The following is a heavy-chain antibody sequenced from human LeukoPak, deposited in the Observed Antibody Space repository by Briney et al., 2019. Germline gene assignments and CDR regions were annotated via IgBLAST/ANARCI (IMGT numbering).Heavy chain of an antibody. D-gene: IGHD3-9*01. CDR2: INSDGSST. CDR1: GFTFSSYW. CDR3: ARAYFEYPLWYFDY. Sequence: GGSLRLSCAASGFTFSSYWMHWVRQAPGKGLVWVSRINSDGSSTSYADSVKGRFTISRDNAKNTLYLQMNSLRAEDTAVYYCARAYFEYPLWYFDYWGQGTLVTVSS. V-gene: IGHV3-74*01. J-gene: IGHJ4*02.